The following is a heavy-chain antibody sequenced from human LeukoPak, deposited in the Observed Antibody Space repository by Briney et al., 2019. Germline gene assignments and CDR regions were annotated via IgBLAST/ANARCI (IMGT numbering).Heavy chain of an antibody. CDR2: IRSKAYGGTT. J-gene: IGHJ4*02. D-gene: IGHD1-1*01. Sequence: GGSLRLSCEVSGFRFRDYAMTWVRQAPGKGLEWVGFIRSKAYGGTTEYAASVKGRFTISRDDSKSIAYLQMNSLKTEDTAVYYCTRDQLERRFPTDWGQGTLVTVSS. CDR1: GFRFRDYA. V-gene: IGHV3-49*04. CDR3: TRDQLERRFPTD.